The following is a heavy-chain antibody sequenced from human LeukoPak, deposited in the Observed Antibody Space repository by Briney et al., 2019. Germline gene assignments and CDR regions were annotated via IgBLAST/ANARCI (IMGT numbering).Heavy chain of an antibody. J-gene: IGHJ4*02. CDR2: ISSSSSYI. Sequence: NPGGSLRLSCAASGFTFSSYSMNWVRDAPGKGLEWVSSISSSSSYIYYADSVKGRFTISRDNAKNSLYLQMNSLRAEDTAVYYCARKDSSGYYFPIDYWGQGTLVTVSS. D-gene: IGHD3-22*01. CDR1: GFTFSSYS. CDR3: ARKDSSGYYFPIDY. V-gene: IGHV3-21*01.